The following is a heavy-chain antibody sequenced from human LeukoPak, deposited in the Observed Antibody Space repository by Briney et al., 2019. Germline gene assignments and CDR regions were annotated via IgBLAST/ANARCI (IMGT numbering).Heavy chain of an antibody. V-gene: IGHV3-23*01. Sequence: GGSLRLSCAASGFTFSSYAMSWVRQAPGKGLKWVSAISGSGGSTYYADSVKGRFTISRDNSKNTLYLQMNSLRAEDTAVYYCAKDLEDDIVVVPAAIRYYWGQGTLVTVSS. CDR2: ISGSGGST. J-gene: IGHJ4*02. CDR1: GFTFSSYA. CDR3: AKDLEDDIVVVPAAIRYY. D-gene: IGHD2-2*02.